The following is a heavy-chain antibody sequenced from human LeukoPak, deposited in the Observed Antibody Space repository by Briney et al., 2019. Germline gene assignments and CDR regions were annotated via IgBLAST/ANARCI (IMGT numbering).Heavy chain of an antibody. V-gene: IGHV3-23*01. Sequence: GGSLRLSCAASGFTFSTYAMSWVRQAPGKGLEWVSDINGSGGSTYYADSVKGRFTISRDNSKNTLYLQMNSLRAEDTAIYYCAKNRGAPLWGQGTLVTVSS. CDR2: INGSGGST. CDR1: GFTFSTYA. CDR3: AKNRGAPL. J-gene: IGHJ4*02. D-gene: IGHD2/OR15-2a*01.